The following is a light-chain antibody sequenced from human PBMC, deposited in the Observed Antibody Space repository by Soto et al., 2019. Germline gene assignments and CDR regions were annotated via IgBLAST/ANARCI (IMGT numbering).Light chain of an antibody. CDR2: KAS. Sequence: IQMTQSPSTLSGSVGDRVTITCLTSQTIRSWLAWYQQKPGKAPKLLIYKASTLKSGVPSRIRRSVYGTELSLKISTLQHHDLGSSFSQHADDYSDAFG. V-gene: IGKV1-5*03. CDR1: QTIRSW. CDR3: QHADDYSDA. J-gene: IGKJ1*01.